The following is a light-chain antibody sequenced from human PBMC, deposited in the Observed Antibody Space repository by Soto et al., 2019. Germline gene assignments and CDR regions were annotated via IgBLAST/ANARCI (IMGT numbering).Light chain of an antibody. CDR2: KAS. Sequence: DIQMTQSPSTLSASVGDRVTITCRASQSISTWLAWYQQEPGTAPKLLIHKASSLQSGVPSRFSGSGSGTDSTLTISSLHPDDFATYYCQQYNSYSPTFGQGTKV. CDR3: QQYNSYSPT. CDR1: QSISTW. V-gene: IGKV1-5*03. J-gene: IGKJ1*01.